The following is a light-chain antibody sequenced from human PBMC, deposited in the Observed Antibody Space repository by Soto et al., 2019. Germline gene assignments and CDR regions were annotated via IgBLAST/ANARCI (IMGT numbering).Light chain of an antibody. Sequence: DIQMTQSPSSLSASVGDRVTITCRASQSISWYLNWYQQKPGKAPKLLIYAASGLQRGVPSRFSGSGSGTDFTLTISSLQPEDFATYYCQQNYNTLITFGQGTRLEIK. CDR2: AAS. J-gene: IGKJ5*01. CDR3: QQNYNTLIT. V-gene: IGKV1-39*01. CDR1: QSISWY.